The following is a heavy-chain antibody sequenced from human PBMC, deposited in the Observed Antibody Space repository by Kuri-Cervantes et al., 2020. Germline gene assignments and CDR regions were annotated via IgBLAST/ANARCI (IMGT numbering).Heavy chain of an antibody. D-gene: IGHD5-12*01. V-gene: IGHV4-31*03. CDR2: IYYSGST. Sequence: SETLSLTCTVSGASISSGGYYWSWIRQHPGKGLEWIGYIYYSGSTYYNPSLKSRVTISVDTSKNQFSLKLSSVTAADTAVYYCARGSGYDHFDYWAREPWSPSPQ. CDR1: GASISSGGYY. J-gene: IGHJ4*02. CDR3: ARGSGYDHFDY.